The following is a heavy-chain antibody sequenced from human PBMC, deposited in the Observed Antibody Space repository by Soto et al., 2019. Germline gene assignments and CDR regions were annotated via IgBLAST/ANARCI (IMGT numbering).Heavy chain of an antibody. CDR2: ISGSGGST. V-gene: IGHV3-23*01. Sequence: PGESLKISCAASGFTFSSYAMSWVRQAPGKGLEWVSAISGSGGSTYYADSVKGRFTISRDNSKNTLYLQMNSLRAEDTAVYYCAKTGQYYYGSGIFSAFDIWGQGTMVTVSS. CDR1: GFTFSSYA. J-gene: IGHJ3*02. CDR3: AKTGQYYYGSGIFSAFDI. D-gene: IGHD3-10*01.